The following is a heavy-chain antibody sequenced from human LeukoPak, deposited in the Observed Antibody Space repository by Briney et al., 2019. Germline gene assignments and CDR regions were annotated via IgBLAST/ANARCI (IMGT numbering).Heavy chain of an antibody. Sequence: SETLSLTCTVSGGSISSGSYYWSWIRQPAGKGLEWIGRIYTSGSTNYNPSLKSRVTISVDTSKNQFSLKLSSVTAADTAVYFCARGFRGDNFDYWGQGTLVTVSS. D-gene: IGHD7-27*01. V-gene: IGHV4-61*02. J-gene: IGHJ4*02. CDR1: GGSISSGSYY. CDR3: ARGFRGDNFDY. CDR2: IYTSGST.